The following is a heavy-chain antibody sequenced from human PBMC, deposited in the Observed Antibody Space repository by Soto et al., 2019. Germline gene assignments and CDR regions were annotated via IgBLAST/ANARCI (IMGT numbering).Heavy chain of an antibody. CDR1: GYTFSNFG. CDR3: TRDHPRYPVTALTSWDY. D-gene: IGHD7-27*01. CDR2: ISAYNGTT. J-gene: IGHJ4*02. V-gene: IGHV1-18*01. Sequence: QVHLVQSGAEVKKPGASVKVSCLASGYTFSNFGISWVRQAPGQGLEWMGWISAYNGTTTYAQKFQGRITITTGTTTSTAYMELRRLRSDETAVYYCTRDHPRYPVTALTSWDYWGQGTLVTVSS.